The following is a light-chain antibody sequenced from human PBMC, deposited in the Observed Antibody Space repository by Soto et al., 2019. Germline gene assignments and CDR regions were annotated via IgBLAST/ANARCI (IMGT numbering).Light chain of an antibody. CDR3: QQYESTPPT. Sequence: DIVMTQSPDSLAVSLGERATINCKSSQSVLYSSNNKNYLAWYQQRPGQPPKLLIYWASTRESGVPDRFSGSGSGTEFTLTITSLQAEDVAVYYCQQYESTPPTFGQGTKLEIK. CDR2: WAS. V-gene: IGKV4-1*01. J-gene: IGKJ2*01. CDR1: QSVLYSSNNKNY.